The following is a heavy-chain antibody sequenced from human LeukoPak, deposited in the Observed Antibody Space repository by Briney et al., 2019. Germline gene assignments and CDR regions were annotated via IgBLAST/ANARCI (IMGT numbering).Heavy chain of an antibody. Sequence: GGSLRLSCAASGFTFSSYWMSWVRQAPGKGLEWVANIKQDGSEKYYVDSVKGRFTISRDNAKNSLYLQMNSLRAEDTAVYYRARDFQFDYYDFWSGYYSPSDYWGQGTLVTVSS. CDR1: GFTFSSYW. CDR2: IKQDGSEK. CDR3: ARDFQFDYYDFWSGYYSPSDY. D-gene: IGHD3-3*01. J-gene: IGHJ4*02. V-gene: IGHV3-7*01.